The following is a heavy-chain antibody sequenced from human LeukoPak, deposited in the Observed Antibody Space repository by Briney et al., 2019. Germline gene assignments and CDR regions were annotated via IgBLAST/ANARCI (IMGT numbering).Heavy chain of an antibody. CDR1: GGSISSYY. CDR2: IYYSGST. V-gene: IGHV4-59*01. J-gene: IGHJ4*02. CDR3: ARVGNYDILDY. D-gene: IGHD3-9*01. Sequence: SETLSLTCTVSGGSISSYYWSWIRQPPGKGLEWIGYIYYSGSTNYNPSLKSRVTTSVDTSKNQFSLKLSSVTAADTAVYYCARVGNYDILDYWGQGTLVTVSS.